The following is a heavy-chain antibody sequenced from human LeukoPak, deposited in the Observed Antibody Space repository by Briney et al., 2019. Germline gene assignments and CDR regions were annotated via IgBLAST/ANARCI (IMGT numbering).Heavy chain of an antibody. Sequence: GGSLRLSCAASGITFSSYSMNWVRQAPGKGLEWVSCISSSSSYIYYADSVKGRFTISRDNAKNTLYLQMNSLKSEDSAAYYCARGPAANSGNYYAGDYWGQGTLVTVSS. J-gene: IGHJ4*02. CDR3: ARGPAANSGNYYAGDY. CDR2: ISSSSSYI. CDR1: GITFSSYS. D-gene: IGHD1-26*01. V-gene: IGHV3-21*01.